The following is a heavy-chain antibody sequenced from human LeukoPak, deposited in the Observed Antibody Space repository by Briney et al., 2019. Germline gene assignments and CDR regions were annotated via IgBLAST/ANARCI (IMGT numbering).Heavy chain of an antibody. CDR3: ARRSPNYYFDY. CDR2: ISSSNNYI. Sequence: GGSLRLSCAASGFTLSNYSINWVRQAPGKGLEWVSSISSSNNYIYYADSVKGRFTISRDNAKNSLYLQMNSLRAEDTAVYYCARRSPNYYFDYWGQGTPVTVSS. V-gene: IGHV3-21*01. J-gene: IGHJ4*02. CDR1: GFTLSNYS.